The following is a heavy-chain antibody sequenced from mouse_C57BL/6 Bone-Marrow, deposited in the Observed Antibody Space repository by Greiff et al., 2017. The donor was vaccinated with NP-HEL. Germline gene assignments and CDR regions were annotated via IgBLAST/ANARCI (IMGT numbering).Heavy chain of an antibody. J-gene: IGHJ4*01. V-gene: IGHV14-4*01. Sequence: DVQLQQSGAELVRPGASVKLSCTASGFNFTDDYMNWVKQRPEQGLEWIGWIYPDNGDTDYASKFKGKATITADTSSNTAYLQLSSLTSEDAAVYYCTPIYIYNYAMDVWGQGTSVTVSS. CDR2: IYPDNGDT. CDR1: GFNFTDDY. D-gene: IGHD1-3*01. CDR3: TPIYIYNYAMDV.